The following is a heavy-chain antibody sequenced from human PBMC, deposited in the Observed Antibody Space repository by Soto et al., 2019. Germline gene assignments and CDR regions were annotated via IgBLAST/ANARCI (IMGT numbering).Heavy chain of an antibody. D-gene: IGHD2-2*01. CDR3: ARSQGSSTSLEIYYYYYYGMDV. CDR1: GGTFSSYA. Sequence: QVQLVQSGAEVKKPGSSVKVSCKASGGTFSSYAISWVRQAPGQGLEWMGGIIPISGTANYAQKFQGRVTITADESTSTAYMELSSLRSEDKAVYYCARSQGSSTSLEIYYYYYYGMDVWGQGTTFTVSS. V-gene: IGHV1-69*01. CDR2: IIPISGTA. J-gene: IGHJ6*02.